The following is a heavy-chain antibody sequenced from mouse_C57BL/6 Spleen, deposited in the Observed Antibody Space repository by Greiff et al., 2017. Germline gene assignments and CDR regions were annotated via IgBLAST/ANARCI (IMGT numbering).Heavy chain of an antibody. CDR2: ISYDGSN. J-gene: IGHJ4*01. D-gene: IGHD1-1*01. V-gene: IGHV3-6*01. CDR3: AREDYYYGSSYGYAMDY. CDR1: GYSITSGYY. Sequence: VQLKESGPGLVKPSQSLSLTCSVTGYSITSGYYWNWIRQFPGNKLEWMGYISYDGSNNYNPSLKNRISITRDTSKNQFFLKLNSVTTEDTATYYWAREDYYYGSSYGYAMDYWGQGTSVTVSS.